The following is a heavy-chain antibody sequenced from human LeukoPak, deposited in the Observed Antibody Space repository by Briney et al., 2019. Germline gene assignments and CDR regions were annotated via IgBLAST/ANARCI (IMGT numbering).Heavy chain of an antibody. CDR1: GFTFSTFW. CDR3: AKNIGGLDY. J-gene: IGHJ4*02. CDR2: INHDGSST. Sequence: GGSLRLSCATSGFTFSTFWMHWVRQAPGKGLVWVSRINHDGSSTNYADSVKGRFTISRDNAKNTLHLQMNSLRAEDTAVYYCAKNIGGLDYWGQGTLVTVSS. V-gene: IGHV3-74*01. D-gene: IGHD3-10*01.